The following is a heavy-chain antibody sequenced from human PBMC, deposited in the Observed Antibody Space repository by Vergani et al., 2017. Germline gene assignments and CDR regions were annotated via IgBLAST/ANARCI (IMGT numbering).Heavy chain of an antibody. V-gene: IGHV3-23*01. CDR3: ARDDYRLEGGGYYYYGMDV. Sequence: EVQLLESGGGLVQPGGSLRLSCAASGFTFSSYAMSWVRQAPGKGLEWVSAISGSGGSTYYADSVKGRFTISRDNAKNSLYLQMNSLRAEDTAVYYCARDDYRLEGGGYYYYGMDVWGQGTTVTVSS. CDR1: GFTFSSYA. D-gene: IGHD4-11*01. CDR2: ISGSGGST. J-gene: IGHJ6*02.